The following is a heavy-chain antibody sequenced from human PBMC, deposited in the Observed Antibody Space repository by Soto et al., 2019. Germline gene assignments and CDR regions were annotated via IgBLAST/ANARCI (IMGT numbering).Heavy chain of an antibody. J-gene: IGHJ6*02. CDR2: IIPIFGTA. CDR1: VGTFSSYA. V-gene: IGHV1-69*13. CDR3: ASEVVEDYGMDV. Sequence: ASVKVSCKASVGTFSSYAISWVRQAPGQGLEWMGGIIPIFGTAKYAQKFQGRVTLTADESTSTAYMELSSLRSEDTAVYYCASEVVEDYGMDVWGQGTTVTVSS. D-gene: IGHD2-2*01.